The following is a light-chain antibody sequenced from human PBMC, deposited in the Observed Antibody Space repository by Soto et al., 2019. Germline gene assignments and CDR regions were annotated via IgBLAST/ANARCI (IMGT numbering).Light chain of an antibody. Sequence: QSVLTQPRSVSGSPGQSVTISCTGTTRDVGADNYVSWYQQHPDKAPKLMIYEVSNRPSGVSNRFSGSKSGNTASLTISGLQADDEADYYCSSYTTSSAPVVFGSGTKVTVL. CDR2: EVS. V-gene: IGLV2-14*01. CDR3: SSYTTSSAPVV. J-gene: IGLJ1*01. CDR1: TRDVGADNY.